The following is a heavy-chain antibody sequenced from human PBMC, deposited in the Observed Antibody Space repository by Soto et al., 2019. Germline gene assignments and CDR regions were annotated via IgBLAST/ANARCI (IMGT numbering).Heavy chain of an antibody. CDR1: GYSFTSYW. Sequence: GESLKISCKGSGYSFTSYWIGWVRQMPGKGLEWMGIIYPGDSDTRYSPSFQGQVTISADKSISTAYMQWSSLKASDTAMYYCARQRWFGEFGYGMDVWGQGTTVTVS. J-gene: IGHJ6*02. CDR3: ARQRWFGEFGYGMDV. V-gene: IGHV5-51*01. CDR2: IYPGDSDT. D-gene: IGHD3-10*01.